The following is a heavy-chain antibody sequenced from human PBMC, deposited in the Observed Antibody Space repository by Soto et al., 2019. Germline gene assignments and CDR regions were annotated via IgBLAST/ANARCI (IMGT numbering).Heavy chain of an antibody. CDR1: GYSFTSYW. J-gene: IGHJ6*02. Sequence: PGESLKISCKGSGYSFTSYWIGWVRQMPGKGLEWMGIIYPGDSDTRYSPSFQGQVTISADKSISTAYLQWSSLKASDTAMYYCASHRLNLYSSSWHHPGGGMDVWGQGTTVTVSS. D-gene: IGHD6-13*01. CDR3: ASHRLNLYSSSWHHPGGGMDV. V-gene: IGHV5-51*01. CDR2: IYPGDSDT.